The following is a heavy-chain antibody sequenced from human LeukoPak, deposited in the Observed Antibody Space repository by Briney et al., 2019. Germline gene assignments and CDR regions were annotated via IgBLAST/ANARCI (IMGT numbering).Heavy chain of an antibody. Sequence: SETLSLTCIVSGGSISSYYWSWIRQPPGKGLEWIGYIYYSGSTNYNPSLKSRVTISVDTSKNQFSLKLSSVTAADTAVYYCARERDYFDYWGQGTLVTVSS. CDR2: IYYSGST. V-gene: IGHV4-59*01. CDR1: GGSISSYY. J-gene: IGHJ4*02. CDR3: ARERDYFDY.